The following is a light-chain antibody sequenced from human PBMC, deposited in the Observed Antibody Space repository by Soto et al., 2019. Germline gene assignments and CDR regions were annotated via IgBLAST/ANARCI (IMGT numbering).Light chain of an antibody. Sequence: LTQPASVSGSPGQSITISCTGTSSDVGGYNYVSWYRQHPGKAPKLMIYEVSNRPLGFSNRFSGSKSGNTASLTISGLQAEDEADYYCSSYTSSSTLYVFGTGTKVTVL. CDR2: EVS. CDR1: SSDVGGYNY. CDR3: SSYTSSSTLYV. V-gene: IGLV2-14*01. J-gene: IGLJ1*01.